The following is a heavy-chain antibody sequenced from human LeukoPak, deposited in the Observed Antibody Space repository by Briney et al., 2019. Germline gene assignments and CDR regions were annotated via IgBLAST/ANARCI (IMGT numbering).Heavy chain of an antibody. CDR2: IYYSGST. Sequence: SQTLSLTCTVSGGSISSGGYYWSWIRQHPGKGLEWIGYIYYSGSTYYNPSLKSRVTISVDTSKNQFSLKLSSVTAADTAVYYCARSPPRAAAGPTGWYFQHWGQGTLVTVSS. J-gene: IGHJ1*01. CDR1: GGSISSGGYY. V-gene: IGHV4-31*03. D-gene: IGHD6-13*01. CDR3: ARSPPRAAAGPTGWYFQH.